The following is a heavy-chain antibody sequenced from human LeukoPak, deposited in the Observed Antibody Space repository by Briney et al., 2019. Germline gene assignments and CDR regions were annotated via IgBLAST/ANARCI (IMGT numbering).Heavy chain of an antibody. D-gene: IGHD3-10*01. CDR1: GFTFSSYS. J-gene: IGHJ4*02. V-gene: IGHV3-48*01. CDR2: ICSSSSSTI. Sequence: GGSLRLFCAASGFTFSSYSMNWVRQAPGKGLEWVSYICSSSSSTIYCADSVKGRFTISRDNAKNSLYLQMNSLRAEDTAVYYCARVAETMVRGVITYYFDYWGQGTLVTVSS. CDR3: ARVAETMVRGVITYYFDY.